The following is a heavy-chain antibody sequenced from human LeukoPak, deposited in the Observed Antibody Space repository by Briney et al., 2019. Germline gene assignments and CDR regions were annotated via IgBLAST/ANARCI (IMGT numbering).Heavy chain of an antibody. V-gene: IGHV3-7*01. CDR3: ASSHDSSGND. CDR1: GISFSSYW. J-gene: IGHJ4*02. CDR2: IKYDGTHK. Sequence: GGSLRLSCVASGISFSSYWTAWVRQAPGKGLEWVANIKYDGTHKFYAGSVKGRFTISRDNAKNSLFLERNSLTADDTAVYFCASSHDSSGNDWGQGTLVTVSS. D-gene: IGHD3-22*01.